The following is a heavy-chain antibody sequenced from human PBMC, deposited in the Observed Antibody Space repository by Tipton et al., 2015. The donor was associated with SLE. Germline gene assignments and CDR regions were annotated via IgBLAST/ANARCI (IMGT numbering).Heavy chain of an antibody. V-gene: IGHV1-69*05. CDR2: IIPIFGTA. D-gene: IGHD2-15*01. Sequence: QLVQSGAEVKKPGSSVKVSCKASGGTFSSYAISWVRQAPGQGLEWMGGIIPIFGTANYAQKFQGRVTITTDESTSTAYMELSSLRSEDTAVYYCARDGGYCSGGSCSKRYFDYWGQGTLVTVSS. J-gene: IGHJ4*02. CDR1: GGTFSSYA. CDR3: ARDGGYCSGGSCSKRYFDY.